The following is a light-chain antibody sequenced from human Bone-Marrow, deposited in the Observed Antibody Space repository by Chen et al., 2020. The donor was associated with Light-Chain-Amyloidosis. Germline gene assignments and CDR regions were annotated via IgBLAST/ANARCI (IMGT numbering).Light chain of an antibody. J-gene: IGLJ3*02. V-gene: IGLV2-11*01. CDR1: SGDVGGYSF. Sequence: QSALTQPRSVSGSPGQSITISCTGTSGDVGGYSFVSWYQQHPGKAPQLIIYDVSKRPPGVPYRFSVSKSGNTASLTVHGLQAEDEADYYCSSYAGSYTWVFGGGTKLTVL. CDR2: DVS. CDR3: SSYAGSYTWV.